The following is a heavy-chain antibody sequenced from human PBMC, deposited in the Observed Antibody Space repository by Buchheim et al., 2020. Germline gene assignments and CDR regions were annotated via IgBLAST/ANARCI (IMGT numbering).Heavy chain of an antibody. D-gene: IGHD3-22*01. CDR2: IYYSGST. J-gene: IGHJ3*02. Sequence: QVQLQESGPGLVKSSETLSLTCTVSGGSISSGGYYWSWIRQHPGKGLKWIGYIYYSGSTYYNPSLKSRVTISVDTSKNQFSLKLSSVTAADTAVYYCARGLERITMIVVVINHDAFDIWGQGT. V-gene: IGHV4-31*03. CDR3: ARGLERITMIVVVINHDAFDI. CDR1: GGSISSGGYY.